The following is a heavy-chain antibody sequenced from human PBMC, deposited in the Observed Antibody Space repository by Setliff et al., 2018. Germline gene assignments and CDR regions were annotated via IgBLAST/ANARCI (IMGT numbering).Heavy chain of an antibody. V-gene: IGHV4-34*01. CDR3: ARAPQYSNFWYALSWFDP. D-gene: IGHD3-3*01. CDR2: INHSGDP. CDR1: GGSFSGYP. Sequence: SETLSLTCAVYGGSFSGYPWSWIRQPPGKGLEWIGEINHSGDPNYNPSPKSRVTISLDTSKNQFSLKLTSVTAADTAVYYCARAPQYSNFWYALSWFDPWGQGTLVTVSS. J-gene: IGHJ5*02.